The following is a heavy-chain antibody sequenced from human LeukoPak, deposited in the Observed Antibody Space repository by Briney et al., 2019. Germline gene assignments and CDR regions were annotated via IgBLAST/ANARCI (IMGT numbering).Heavy chain of an antibody. J-gene: IGHJ4*02. D-gene: IGHD1-1*01. CDR3: AMNWNCDY. CDR1: GFTFSGYA. Sequence: GGSLRLSCSASGFTFSGYAMLWVRQAPGKGLECVSAISNSGGSTYYADSVKGRFTISRDNSDNTLYLQMSSLRAEDTVVYYRAMNWNCDYWGQGTLVTVSS. CDR2: ISNSGGST. V-gene: IGHV3-64D*09.